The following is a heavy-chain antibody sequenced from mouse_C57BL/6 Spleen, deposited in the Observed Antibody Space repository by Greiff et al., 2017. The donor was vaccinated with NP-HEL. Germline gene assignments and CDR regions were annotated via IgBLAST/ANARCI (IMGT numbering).Heavy chain of an antibody. CDR1: GYTFTSYW. J-gene: IGHJ2*01. CDR3: ARSRDGYPFDY. CDR2: IDPSDSYT. V-gene: IGHV1-69*01. D-gene: IGHD2-3*01. Sequence: QVQLQQSGAELVMPGASVKLSCKASGYTFTSYWMHWVKQRPGQGLEWIGEIDPSDSYTNYNQKFKGKSTLTVDKSSSTAYMQLSSLTSEDSAVYYCARSRDGYPFDYWGQGTTLTVSS.